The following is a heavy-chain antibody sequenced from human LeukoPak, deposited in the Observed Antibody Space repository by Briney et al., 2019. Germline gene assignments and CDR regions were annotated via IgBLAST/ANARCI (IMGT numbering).Heavy chain of an antibody. CDR2: IIPILGIA. CDR3: ARSDSSGFFDY. J-gene: IGHJ4*02. CDR1: GGTFSSYA. Sequence: SVKVSCKASGGTFSSYAISWVRQAPGQGLEWMGRIIPILGIANYAQKSQGRVTITADKSTSTAYMELSSLRSEDTAVYYCARSDSSGFFDYWGQGTLVTVSS. V-gene: IGHV1-69*04. D-gene: IGHD3-22*01.